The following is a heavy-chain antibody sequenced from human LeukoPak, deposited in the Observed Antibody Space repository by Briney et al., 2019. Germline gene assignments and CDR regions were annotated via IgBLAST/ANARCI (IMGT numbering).Heavy chain of an antibody. CDR1: GGSIRSGDYF. Sequence: SETLSLTCTVSGGSIRSGDYFWSWIRQPPGTGLEWIGYIYYSGTTYYNPSLKSRVTISVDTSKNLFSLKLSSVTAADTAVYYCARDRAYSGYDYTSDYWGQGTLVTVSS. CDR3: ARDRAYSGYDYTSDY. CDR2: IYYSGTT. J-gene: IGHJ4*02. D-gene: IGHD5-12*01. V-gene: IGHV4-30-4*08.